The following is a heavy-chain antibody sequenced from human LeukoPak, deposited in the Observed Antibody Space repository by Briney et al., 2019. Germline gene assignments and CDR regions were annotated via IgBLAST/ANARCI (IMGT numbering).Heavy chain of an antibody. CDR3: ARHKGAHIAVSGTLWFDP. V-gene: IGHV4-59*08. J-gene: IGHJ5*02. CDR1: ITHISIPD. D-gene: IGHD6-19*01. Sequence: SETLSLSSISKITHISIPDSVWSRQPPGKGLEWIGYIYYSGSTNYNPSLKSRVTISVDTPNNQFSLKLSSVTAAVCVGDVCARHKGAHIAVSGTLWFDPWGQGTLVTVSS. CDR2: IYYSGST.